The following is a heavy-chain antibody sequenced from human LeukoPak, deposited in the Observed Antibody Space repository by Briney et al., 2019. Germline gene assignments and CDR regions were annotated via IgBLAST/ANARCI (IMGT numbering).Heavy chain of an antibody. CDR2: IYTSGST. J-gene: IGHJ6*03. V-gene: IGHV4-4*07. CDR1: GGSISSYY. D-gene: IGHD3-3*01. Sequence: SETLSLTCTVSGGSISSYYWSWIRQPAGKGLEWVGRIYTSGSTNYNPSLKSRVTISVDKSKNQFSLKLSSVTAADTAVYYCARDNMYYDFWSGYLSRWYYYYYMDVWGKGTTVTVSS. CDR3: ARDNMYYDFWSGYLSRWYYYYYMDV.